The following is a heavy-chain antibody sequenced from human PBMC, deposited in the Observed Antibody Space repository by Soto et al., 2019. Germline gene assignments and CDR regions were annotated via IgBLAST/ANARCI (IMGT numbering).Heavy chain of an antibody. J-gene: IGHJ5*02. Sequence: PSETLSLTCTVSGGSISSYYWSWIRQPPGKGLEWIGYIYYSGSTNYNPSLKSRVTISVDTSKNQFSLKLSSVTAVDTAVYYCARAYVSHYDSSGYPNWFDPWGQGTLVTVSS. CDR2: IYYSGST. D-gene: IGHD3-22*01. V-gene: IGHV4-59*01. CDR1: GGSISSYY. CDR3: ARAYVSHYDSSGYPNWFDP.